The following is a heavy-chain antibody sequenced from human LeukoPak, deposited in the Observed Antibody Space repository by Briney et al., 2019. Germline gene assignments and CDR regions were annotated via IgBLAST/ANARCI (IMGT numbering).Heavy chain of an antibody. CDR2: IFYDGRNK. V-gene: IGHV3-33*08. J-gene: IGHJ3*02. D-gene: IGHD3-22*01. CDR3: AREMNYYDSSGYVDAFDI. Sequence: PGRSLRLSCAASGFTFSSYGMHRVRQAPGKGLEWVAVIFYDGRNKYYADSVKGQFTISRDNSKNTLYLQMNSLRAEDTAVYYCAREMNYYDSSGYVDAFDIWGQGTMVTVSS. CDR1: GFTFSSYG.